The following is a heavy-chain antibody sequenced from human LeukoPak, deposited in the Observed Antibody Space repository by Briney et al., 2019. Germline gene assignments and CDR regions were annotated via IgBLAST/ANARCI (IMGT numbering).Heavy chain of an antibody. CDR3: ARALGTMIVVEWGFDY. Sequence: GGSLRLSCAASGFIFSDHEMNWVRQAPGEGLEWVSSISSSGSIIYDADSVKGRFTISRDNAKNSVYLQMNSLRAEDTSVYYCARALGTMIVVEWGFDYWGQGTLVTVSS. D-gene: IGHD3-22*01. CDR2: ISSSGSII. V-gene: IGHV3-48*03. J-gene: IGHJ4*02. CDR1: GFIFSDHE.